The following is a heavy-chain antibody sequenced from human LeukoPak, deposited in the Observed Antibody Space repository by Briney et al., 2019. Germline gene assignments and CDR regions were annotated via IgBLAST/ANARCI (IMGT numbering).Heavy chain of an antibody. CDR3: ARDTDSGLDI. V-gene: IGHV3-11*01. J-gene: IGHJ3*02. CDR1: GLTFSDHY. Sequence: PGGSLRLSCAPSGLTFSDHYMSWVRQAPGKGLGWDAYISSRGSTINYANSVEGRRTTTRDNAKNSLYLQMNSLRAEDTAVYYCARDTDSGLDIWGQGTMVTVSS. CDR2: ISSRGSTI.